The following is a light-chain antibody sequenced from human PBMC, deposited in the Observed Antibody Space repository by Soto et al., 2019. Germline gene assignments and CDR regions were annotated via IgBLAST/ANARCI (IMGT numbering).Light chain of an antibody. V-gene: IGKV1-6*01. CDR3: LQDYNYPWT. J-gene: IGKJ1*01. CDR1: QGIRND. Sequence: AIELTQSPSSLCASFGDRVTITCRASQGIRNDLGWYQQKPGKAPKLLIYAASSLQSGVPSRFSGSGSGTDFTLTISSLQPEDFATYYCLQDYNYPWTFGQGTKVDIK. CDR2: AAS.